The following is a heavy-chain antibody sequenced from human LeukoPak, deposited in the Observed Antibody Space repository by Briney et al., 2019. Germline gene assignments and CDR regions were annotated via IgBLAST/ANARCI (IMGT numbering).Heavy chain of an antibody. CDR3: AKGRYGGNWFDP. CDR1: GFTFSSYG. Sequence: GGSLRLSCAASGFTFSSYGMSWVRQAPGKGLEWVSAISGSGGSTYYADSVKGRFTISRDNSKNTLYLQMNSLRAEDTAVYYCAKGRYGGNWFDPWGQGTLVTVSS. V-gene: IGHV3-23*01. D-gene: IGHD4-23*01. J-gene: IGHJ5*02. CDR2: ISGSGGST.